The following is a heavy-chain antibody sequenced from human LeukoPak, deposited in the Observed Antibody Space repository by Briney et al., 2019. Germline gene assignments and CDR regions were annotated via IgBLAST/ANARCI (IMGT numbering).Heavy chain of an antibody. Sequence: SETLSLTCTVSGGSISSYYWSWIRQPPGKGLEWIGYIYYSGSTNYNPSLKSRVTISVDTSKNQFSLKLSSVTAEDTAVYYCARAEVSCSRSTCFLHWGQGTLVTVSS. D-gene: IGHD2-15*01. CDR3: ARAEVSCSRSTCFLH. CDR1: GGSISSYY. CDR2: IYYSGST. J-gene: IGHJ4*02. V-gene: IGHV4-59*01.